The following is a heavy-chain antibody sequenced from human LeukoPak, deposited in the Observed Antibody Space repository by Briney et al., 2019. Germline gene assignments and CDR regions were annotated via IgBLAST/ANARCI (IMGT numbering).Heavy chain of an antibody. CDR1: GYTFTDYY. V-gene: IGHV1-2*02. CDR2: INLNSGGT. Sequence: GASVKVSCKASGYTFTDYYLHWVRQAPGQGLERMGWINLNSGGTNSAQKFQGRVAMTRDTSISTAYMDLSRLRSDDTAVYYCAREGRNRSFDYWGQGTLVTVSS. J-gene: IGHJ4*02. D-gene: IGHD1-14*01. CDR3: AREGRNRSFDY.